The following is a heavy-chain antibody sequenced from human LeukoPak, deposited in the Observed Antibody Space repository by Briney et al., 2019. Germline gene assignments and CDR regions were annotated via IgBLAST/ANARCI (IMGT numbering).Heavy chain of an antibody. CDR1: GGTFSSYA. V-gene: IGHV1-69*05. J-gene: IGHJ6*03. CDR3: ARVRDYYDSRMYYYYMDV. D-gene: IGHD3-22*01. Sequence: SVKVSCKASGGTFSSYAISWVRQAPGQGLEWMGGIIPIFGTANYAQKFQGRVTITTDESTSTAYMELSSLRSEDTAVYYCARVRDYYDSRMYYYYMDVWGKGTTVTVSS. CDR2: IIPIFGTA.